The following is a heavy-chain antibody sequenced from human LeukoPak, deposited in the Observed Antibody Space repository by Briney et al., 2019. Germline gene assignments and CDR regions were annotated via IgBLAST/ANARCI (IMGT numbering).Heavy chain of an antibody. D-gene: IGHD5-18*01. Sequence: GGSLRLSCAASGFTFSTYGMNWVRQAPGKGLEWVSGISPGGPTYYADSVKGRFTISRDNSRNTVYLQMNSLRAEDTAVYYCANDLGWIQLNLGRGQGTLVTVSS. J-gene: IGHJ4*02. CDR3: ANDLGWIQLNLG. CDR1: GFTFSTYG. CDR2: ISPGGPT. V-gene: IGHV3-23*01.